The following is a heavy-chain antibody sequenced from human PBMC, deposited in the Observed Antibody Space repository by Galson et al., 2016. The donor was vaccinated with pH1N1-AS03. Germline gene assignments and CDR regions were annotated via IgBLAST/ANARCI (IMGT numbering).Heavy chain of an antibody. D-gene: IGHD2-15*01. J-gene: IGHJ4*02. CDR3: ARDQGYCSGGHCLVYFDY. Sequence: SLRLSCAASGFTFSGYAMNWVRQAPGKGLEWISSISRESDAKYYADSVKGRFTISRDNAKNSLYLQMNSLRVEDTAVYYCARDQGYCSGGHCLVYFDYWGQGTLVTVSS. V-gene: IGHV3-48*04. CDR2: ISRESDAK. CDR1: GFTFSGYA.